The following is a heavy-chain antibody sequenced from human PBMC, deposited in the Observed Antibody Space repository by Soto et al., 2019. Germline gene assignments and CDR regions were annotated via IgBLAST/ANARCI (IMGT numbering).Heavy chain of an antibody. Sequence: GGSLRLSCAASGFTFSSYSMNWVRQAPGKGLEWVSSISSSSSYRYYADSVKGRFNISRDNAKNSLYLQKNSLRAEDMVVYYCARDGTLGIAGFVCLGQGPLVNVSS. J-gene: IGHJ4*02. CDR3: ARDGTLGIAGFVC. D-gene: IGHD7-27*01. CDR2: ISSSSSYR. V-gene: IGHV3-21*01. CDR1: GFTFSSYS.